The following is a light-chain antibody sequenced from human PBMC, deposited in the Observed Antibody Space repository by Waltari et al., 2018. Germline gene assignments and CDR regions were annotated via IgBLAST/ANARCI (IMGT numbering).Light chain of an antibody. Sequence: EIVMTQSPAPLSVSPGARATLSCRASQSVSSNLAWYQQKPGQAPRLLIYGASTRATGIPARFSGSGSGTEFTLTISSLQSEDFAVYYCQQYNNWPLTFGGGTKVEIK. CDR3: QQYNNWPLT. J-gene: IGKJ4*01. CDR1: QSVSSN. V-gene: IGKV3-15*01. CDR2: GAS.